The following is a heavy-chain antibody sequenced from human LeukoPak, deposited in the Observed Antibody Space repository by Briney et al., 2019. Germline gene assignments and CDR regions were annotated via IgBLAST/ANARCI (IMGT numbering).Heavy chain of an antibody. J-gene: IGHJ3*01. CDR3: ARDRYDVGVAFDF. V-gene: IGHV1-18*01. CDR2: IRVHNGDT. D-gene: IGHD3-9*01. Sequence: GASVKVSCKASGYMFAVFGITWVRQAPGQGLEWMGSIRVHNGDTNYAQKFQGRLTMTTDTSATTAYMELRSLKSDDTAVYYCARDRYDVGVAFDFWGRGTMVTVSS. CDR1: GYMFAVFG.